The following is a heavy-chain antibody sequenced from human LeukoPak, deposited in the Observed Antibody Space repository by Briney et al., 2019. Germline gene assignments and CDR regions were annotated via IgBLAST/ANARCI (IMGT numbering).Heavy chain of an antibody. J-gene: IGHJ4*02. CDR1: GGSISSGSYY. D-gene: IGHD5-24*01. CDR3: ARVNVEMATINFDY. V-gene: IGHV4-61*02. Sequence: SETLSLTCSVSGGSISSGSYYWSWIRQPAGKGLEWIGRIYTSGSTNYNPSLKSRVTISVDTSKNQFSLKLSSVTAADTAVYYCARVNVEMATINFDYCGQRTLVTVSS. CDR2: IYTSGST.